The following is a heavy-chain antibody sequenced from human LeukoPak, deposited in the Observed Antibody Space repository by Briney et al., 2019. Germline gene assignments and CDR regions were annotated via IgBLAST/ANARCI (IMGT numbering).Heavy chain of an antibody. CDR2: IYTSGIISGNT. D-gene: IGHD3-22*01. CDR1: GGSTSSYY. CDR3: AKDRYHYDSSGYYSAFDT. Sequence: SETLSLTCSVSGGSTSSYYWSWIRQPPGKGLEWIGRIYTSGIISGNTNYNPSLKSRVTMSVDTPKNQFSLKLTSVTAADTAVYYCAKDRYHYDSSGYYSAFDTWGQGTMVTVSS. V-gene: IGHV4-4*07. J-gene: IGHJ3*02.